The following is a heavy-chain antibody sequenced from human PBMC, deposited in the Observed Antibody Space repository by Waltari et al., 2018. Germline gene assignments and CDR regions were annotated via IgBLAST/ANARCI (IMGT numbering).Heavy chain of an antibody. CDR1: GFIVSSNY. V-gene: IGHV3-53*01. J-gene: IGHJ4*02. D-gene: IGHD3-10*01. CDR2: MYSGGSS. Sequence: EVHVVESGGGLIQPGGSLRLSCAVSGFIVSSNYMSWVRQAPGTGLEWVSVMYSGGSSYYVDSVKGRFTISRDNSKNTIYLEMNSLRGEDTAVYFCVGHRFGSGSYFDYWGQGTPVTVSS. CDR3: VGHRFGSGSYFDY.